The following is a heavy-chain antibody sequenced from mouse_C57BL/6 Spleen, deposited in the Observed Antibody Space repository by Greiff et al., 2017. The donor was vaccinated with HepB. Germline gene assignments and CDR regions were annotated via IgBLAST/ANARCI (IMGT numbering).Heavy chain of an antibody. V-gene: IGHV1-64*01. Sequence: QVQLQQSGAELVKPGASVKLSCKASGYTFTSYWMHWVKQRPGQGLEWIGMIHPNSGSTNYNEKFKSKATLTVDKSSSTAYMQLSSLTSEDSAVYYCARGDFYYGNYNWYFDVWGTGTTVTVSS. CDR2: IHPNSGST. D-gene: IGHD2-1*01. CDR1: GYTFTSYW. J-gene: IGHJ1*03. CDR3: ARGDFYYGNYNWYFDV.